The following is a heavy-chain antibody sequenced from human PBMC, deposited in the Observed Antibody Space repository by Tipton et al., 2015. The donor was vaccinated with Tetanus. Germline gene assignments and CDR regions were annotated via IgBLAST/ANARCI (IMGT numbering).Heavy chain of an antibody. V-gene: IGHV3-74*01. Sequence: SLRLSCAASGFTFSSYWMHWVRQAPGKGLVWVSRINSDGSSTSYADSVEGRFTISRDNAKNTLYLQMNSLRAEDTAVYYCARGMTTVTTPDYWGQGTLVTVSS. D-gene: IGHD4-17*01. CDR3: ARGMTTVTTPDY. J-gene: IGHJ4*02. CDR2: INSDGSST. CDR1: GFTFSSYW.